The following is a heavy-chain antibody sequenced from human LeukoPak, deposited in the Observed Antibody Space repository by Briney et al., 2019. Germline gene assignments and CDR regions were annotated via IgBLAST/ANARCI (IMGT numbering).Heavy chain of an antibody. J-gene: IGHJ4*02. CDR3: AKESWELPHWVVHY. CDR1: GFTFTSYA. CDR2: ISGSGGST. D-gene: IGHD1-26*01. V-gene: IGHV3-23*01. Sequence: GGSLRLSCAASGFTFTSYAMSWVRQAPGKGLEWVSGISGSGGSTYYADSVKGRFTISRDNSKNTLNLQMNSLRAEDTAVYYCAKESWELPHWVVHYWGQGTLVTVSS.